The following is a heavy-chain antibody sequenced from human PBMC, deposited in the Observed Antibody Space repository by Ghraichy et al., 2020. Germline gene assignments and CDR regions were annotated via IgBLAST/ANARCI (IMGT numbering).Heavy chain of an antibody. CDR2: ISGSGGST. CDR3: AYGRQWLVPSPIDY. D-gene: IGHD6-19*01. J-gene: IGHJ4*02. CDR1: GFTFSSYA. V-gene: IGHV3-23*01. Sequence: GGSLRLSCAASGFTFSSYAMSWVRQAPGKGLEWVSAISGSGGSTYYADSVKGRFTISRDNSKNTLYLQMNSLRAEDTAVYYCAYGRQWLVPSPIDYWGQGTLVTVSS.